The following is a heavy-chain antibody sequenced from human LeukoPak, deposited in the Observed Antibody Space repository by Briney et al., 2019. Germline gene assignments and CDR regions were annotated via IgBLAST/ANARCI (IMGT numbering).Heavy chain of an antibody. Sequence: PGGSLRLSCAASGFTFSSYAMHWVRQAPGKGLEGVAVISYDGSNKYYADSVKGRFTISRDNSKNTLYLQMNSLRAEDTAVYYCARWDSTVSSDYWGQGTLVTVSS. D-gene: IGHD4-17*01. CDR3: ARWDSTVSSDY. J-gene: IGHJ4*02. V-gene: IGHV3-30*04. CDR2: ISYDGSNK. CDR1: GFTFSSYA.